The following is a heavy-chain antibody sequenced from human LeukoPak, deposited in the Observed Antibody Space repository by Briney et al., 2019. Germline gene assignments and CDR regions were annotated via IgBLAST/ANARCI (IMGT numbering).Heavy chain of an antibody. D-gene: IGHD3-22*01. V-gene: IGHV3-74*01. CDR2: INPDGSST. CDR3: AKQYYYDSRGGVDY. CDR1: GFSISTYW. J-gene: IGHJ4*02. Sequence: GGSLRLSCAASGFSISTYWIHWVRHAPGKGLVWVSRINPDGSSTYYADSVKGRFTISRDNSKNTLYLQMNSLRAEDTAVYYCAKQYYYDSRGGVDYWGQGTLVTVSS.